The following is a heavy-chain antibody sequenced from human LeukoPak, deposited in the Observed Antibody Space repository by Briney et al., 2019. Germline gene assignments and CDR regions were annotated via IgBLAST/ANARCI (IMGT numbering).Heavy chain of an antibody. CDR3: AREGGPYRPLDY. Sequence: PSGTLSLTCDVSGGSITQTNYWNWVRQPPGKGLEWIGEVNLQGSTNYNPSLMGRVAISVDTSENHVSLQLTSVTAADTAVYYCAREGGPYRPLDYSGQGTLVTVS. CDR1: GGSITQTNY. CDR2: VNLQGST. V-gene: IGHV4-4*02. D-gene: IGHD3-16*01. J-gene: IGHJ4*02.